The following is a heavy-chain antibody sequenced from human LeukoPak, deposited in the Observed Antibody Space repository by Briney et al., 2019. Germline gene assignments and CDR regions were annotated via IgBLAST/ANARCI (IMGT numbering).Heavy chain of an antibody. J-gene: IGHJ6*03. D-gene: IGHD6-13*01. V-gene: IGHV6-1*01. CDR1: GDSVSSNSAA. CDR3: ARETPQPSRNYYYYYMDV. CDR2: TYYRSKWYN. Sequence: SQTLSLTCAIFGDSVSSNSAAWNWIRQSPSRGLEWLGRTYYRSKWYNDYAVSVKSRITINPDTSKNQFSLQLNSVTPEDTAVYYCARETPQPSRNYYYYYMDVWGKGTTVTVSS.